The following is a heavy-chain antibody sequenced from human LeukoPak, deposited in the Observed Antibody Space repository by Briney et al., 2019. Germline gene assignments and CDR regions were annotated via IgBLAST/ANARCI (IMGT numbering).Heavy chain of an antibody. V-gene: IGHV1-18*01. D-gene: IGHD3-10*01. CDR2: ISAYNGNT. CDR3: ARDQSFGSGSYQDY. CDR1: GYTFSAYG. Sequence: GASVKVSCKAFGYTFSAYGISWIRQAPGQGLEWMGYISAYNGNTNYEQKFLGRVSMTTDTPTRTADMELGSLTSDDTAVYYCARDQSFGSGSYQDYWGQGTLVTVS. J-gene: IGHJ4*02.